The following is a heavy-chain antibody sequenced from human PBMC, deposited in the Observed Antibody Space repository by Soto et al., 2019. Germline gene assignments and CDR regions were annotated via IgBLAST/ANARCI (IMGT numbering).Heavy chain of an antibody. V-gene: IGHV4-39*01. Sequence: QLQLQDSGPGLVKPSETLSLTCTVSGGAISSRSHYWGWIRQSQGKHLEWIGSSYYRGSTHYNPSLKPRVTLSVDTSNNLVSLKVYSVTAADTAVYYCATADGFGVVTPFFEYWGEGVLVTGSS. D-gene: IGHD3-3*01. CDR1: GGAISSRSHY. CDR3: ATADGFGVVTPFFEY. CDR2: SYYRGST. J-gene: IGHJ4*02.